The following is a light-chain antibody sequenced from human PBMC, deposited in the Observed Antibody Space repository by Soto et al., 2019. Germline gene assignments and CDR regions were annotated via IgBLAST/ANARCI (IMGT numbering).Light chain of an antibody. Sequence: DIQMIQSPSSVSASVGDRVTVTCRASQNITTWLTWYQQTPGKAPHLLIYGASTLQRGVPSRFSGSGSGTELTLTITSLQPEDFATYYCQQGSRFPFTFGPGT. CDR2: GAS. CDR1: QNITTW. J-gene: IGKJ3*01. V-gene: IGKV1-12*01. CDR3: QQGSRFPFT.